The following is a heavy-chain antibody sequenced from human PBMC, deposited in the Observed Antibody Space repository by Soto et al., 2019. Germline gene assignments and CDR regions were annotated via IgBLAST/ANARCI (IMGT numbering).Heavy chain of an antibody. V-gene: IGHV3-73*01. J-gene: IGHJ4*02. D-gene: IGHD4-17*01. Sequence: PGGSLRLSCAASGFTFSGSAIHWVRQASGKGLEWVGRIRDKANSYATAYAASVKGRFTISRDDSKNTAYLQMNSLKTEDTAVYYCTRLDYDDPSIDYWGQGTLVTVSS. CDR1: GFTFSGSA. CDR2: IRDKANSYAT. CDR3: TRLDYDDPSIDY.